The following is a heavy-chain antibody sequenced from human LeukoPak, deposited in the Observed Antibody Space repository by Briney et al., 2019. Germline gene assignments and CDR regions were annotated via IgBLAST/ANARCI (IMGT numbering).Heavy chain of an antibody. D-gene: IGHD2-2*01. CDR3: ARTQYCSGTSCYFGYFDY. V-gene: IGHV4-61*01. J-gene: IGHJ4*02. Sequence: PSETLSLTCTVSGGSVSSGSYYWSWIRQPPGKGLEWIGYVYYSGSTNYNPSLKSRVTVSIDTSKNQFSLRLSSVSAADTALYYCARTQYCSGTSCYFGYFDYWGQGTLVTVSS. CDR2: VYYSGST. CDR1: GGSVSSGSYY.